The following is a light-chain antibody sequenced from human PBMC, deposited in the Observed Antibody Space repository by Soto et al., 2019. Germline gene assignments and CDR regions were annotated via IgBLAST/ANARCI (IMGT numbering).Light chain of an antibody. Sequence: QSVLTQPASVSGSPGQSITISCTGTSSDVGSYNLVSWYQQHPDKAPKLMIYEASKRPSGVSNRFSGSKSGNTASLTISGLQAEDEADYYCCSYAGSNRVVFGGGTKLTVL. CDR2: EAS. J-gene: IGLJ2*01. CDR1: SSDVGSYNL. V-gene: IGLV2-23*01. CDR3: CSYAGSNRVV.